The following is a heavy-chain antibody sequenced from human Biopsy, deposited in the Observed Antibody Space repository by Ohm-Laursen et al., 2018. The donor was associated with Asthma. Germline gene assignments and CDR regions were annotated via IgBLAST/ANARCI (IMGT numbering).Heavy chain of an antibody. D-gene: IGHD3-3*01. CDR2: VSYDGGVA. J-gene: IGHJ4*02. Sequence: SLRLSCAASSFSFSAFAMHWVRQSPGKGLEWVAVVSYDGGVAHYADSMKGRFTISRDNAKSTLYLQMNRLRTDDTAVYYCAKRRGYSDLTDFDHWGQGTLVTVSS. CDR1: SFSFSAFA. CDR3: AKRRGYSDLTDFDH. V-gene: IGHV3-30-3*01.